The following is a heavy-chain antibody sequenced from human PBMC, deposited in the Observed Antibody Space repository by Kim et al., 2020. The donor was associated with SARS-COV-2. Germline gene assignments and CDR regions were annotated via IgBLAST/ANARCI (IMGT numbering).Heavy chain of an antibody. V-gene: IGHV3-74*01. J-gene: IGHJ4*02. Sequence: YPDAVKGPFTISRDHAKRTLYLQMERLADDDTAVYYCARFAVVTGGDYWGQGTLVTVSS. D-gene: IGHD2-21*01. CDR3: ARFAVVTGGDY.